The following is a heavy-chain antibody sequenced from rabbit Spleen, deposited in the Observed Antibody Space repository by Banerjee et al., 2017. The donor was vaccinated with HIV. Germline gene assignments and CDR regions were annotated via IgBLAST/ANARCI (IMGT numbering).Heavy chain of an antibody. J-gene: IGHJ4*01. CDR3: ARETSSGWGIVSFYFSL. Sequence: QSLEESGGDLVKPGASLTLTCTASGFSFSSRFYMCWVRQAPGKGLEWLACIDSGTSGDTYYANWAKGRFSISKTSSATVTLQMTSLTAADTATYFCARETSSGWGIVSFYFSLWGPGTLVTVS. V-gene: IGHV1S40*01. D-gene: IGHD4-1*01. CDR1: GFSFSSRFY. CDR2: IDSGTSGDT.